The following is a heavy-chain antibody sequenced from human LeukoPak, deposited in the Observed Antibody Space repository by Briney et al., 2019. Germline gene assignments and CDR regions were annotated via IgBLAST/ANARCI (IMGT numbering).Heavy chain of an antibody. CDR3: VKGSGYCYGSGTYYFDY. V-gene: IGHV3-23*01. CDR2: ISGSGRSS. J-gene: IGHJ4*02. CDR1: GFNFSTYA. D-gene: IGHD3-10*01. Sequence: GGSLKLSCVVSGFNFSTYALSWVRQAPGKGLQWVSVISGSGRSSYYTESVKGRFAISRDNSKNTLYLQMNRLSAEDSAVYYCVKGSGYCYGSGTYYFDYWGQGTLVTVSS.